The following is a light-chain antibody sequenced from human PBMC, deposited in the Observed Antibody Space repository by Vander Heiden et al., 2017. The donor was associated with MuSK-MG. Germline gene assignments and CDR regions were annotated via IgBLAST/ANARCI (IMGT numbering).Light chain of an antibody. CDR3: QTWGTGIAV. CDR2: LNSDGRH. J-gene: IGLJ2*01. CDR1: SGHSSYA. V-gene: IGLV4-69*01. Sequence: QLVLTQSPSASASLGASVKLTCTLSSGHSSYAIAWHQQQPEKGPRYLLNLNSDGRHSKGDGIPDRFSGSSSGAERYLTISSLQSEDEADYYCQTWGTGIAVFGGGTKLNVL.